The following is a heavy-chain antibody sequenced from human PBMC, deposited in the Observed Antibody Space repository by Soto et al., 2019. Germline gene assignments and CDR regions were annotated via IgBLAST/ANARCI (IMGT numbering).Heavy chain of an antibody. J-gene: IGHJ3*02. CDR2: ISYDGSSK. CDR3: AREGAGRDGYDNDAFDI. D-gene: IGHD5-12*01. Sequence: LRLSCAASGFTFSSYTMHWVRQAPGKGLEWVAVISYDGSSKYYADSVKGRFIISRDNSKNTLHLQMNSLRAEDSAVYYCAREGAGRDGYDNDAFDIWGQGTMVTVSS. V-gene: IGHV3-30-3*01. CDR1: GFTFSSYT.